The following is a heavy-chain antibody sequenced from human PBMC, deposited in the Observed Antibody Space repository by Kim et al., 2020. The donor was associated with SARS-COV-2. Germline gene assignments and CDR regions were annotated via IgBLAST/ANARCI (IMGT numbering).Heavy chain of an antibody. CDR3: AREYYGSGSYFRPVDP. V-gene: IGHV5-10-1*01. Sequence: GESLKISCKGSGYSFTSYWISWVRQMPGKGLEWMGRIDPSDSYTNYSPSFQGHVTISADKSISTAYLQWSSLKASDTAMYYCAREYYGSGSYFRPVDPWGQGTLVTVSS. CDR2: IDPSDSYT. D-gene: IGHD3-10*01. CDR1: GYSFTSYW. J-gene: IGHJ5*02.